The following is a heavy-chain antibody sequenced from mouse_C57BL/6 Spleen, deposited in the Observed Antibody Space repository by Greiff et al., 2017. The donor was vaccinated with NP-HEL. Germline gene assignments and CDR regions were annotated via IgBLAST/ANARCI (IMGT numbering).Heavy chain of an antibody. D-gene: IGHD3-2*02. CDR3: ARRGRLRGAMDY. CDR2: ISYSGST. V-gene: IGHV3-1*01. J-gene: IGHJ4*01. Sequence: DVQLVESGPGMVKPSQSLSLTCTVTGYSITSGYDWHWIRHFPGNKLEWMGYISYSGSTNYNPSLKSRISITHDTSKNHFFLKLNSVTTEDTATYYCARRGRLRGAMDYWGQGTSVTVSS. CDR1: GYSITSGYD.